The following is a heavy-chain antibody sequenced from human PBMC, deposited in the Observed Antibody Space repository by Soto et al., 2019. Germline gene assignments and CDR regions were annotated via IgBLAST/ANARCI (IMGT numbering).Heavy chain of an antibody. CDR2: IIPIFATS. CDR1: GDTFRSYA. J-gene: IGHJ4*02. D-gene: IGHD1-7*01. Sequence: QVQLVQSGAEVKQPGSSVKVSCKASGDTFRSYAFSWVRQAPGQGLEWMGGIIPIFATSNYAQKFPGRVTITADESASTAYMELSSLRSEDTAVYFCARRDITGTTFHYWGQGTLVTVSS. V-gene: IGHV1-69*01. CDR3: ARRDITGTTFHY.